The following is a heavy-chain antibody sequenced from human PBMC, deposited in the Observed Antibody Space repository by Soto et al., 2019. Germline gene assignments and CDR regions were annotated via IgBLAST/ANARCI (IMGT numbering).Heavy chain of an antibody. D-gene: IGHD5-12*01. CDR1: VDSIRSGAYY. CDR3: ARGGGRDGYNYYFDY. Sequence: PSETLSLTCTVSVDSIRSGAYYGSWIRQPPGKGLEWIGYIYYSGSAYYNPSLKSRVTMSVDTSKNQFSLKLSSMTAADTAVYYCARGGGRDGYNYYFDYWGQGTLVTVSS. CDR2: IYYSGSA. J-gene: IGHJ4*02. V-gene: IGHV4-30-4*01.